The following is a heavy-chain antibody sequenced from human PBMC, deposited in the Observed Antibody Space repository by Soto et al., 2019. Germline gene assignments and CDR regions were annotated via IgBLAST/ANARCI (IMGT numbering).Heavy chain of an antibody. CDR3: ARMNVDSYQFYYAMDV. D-gene: IGHD4-17*01. CDR1: GFSLTTGKMG. CDR2: IFSDNER. Sequence: SGPTLVNPTETLTLTCTVSGFSLTTGKMGVSWIGQPPGKALEWLAHIFSDNERSYSTSLQGRLTISKDTSGSQVVLSMTNVDPVDTATYYCARMNVDSYQFYYAMDVWGQGTTVTVSS. J-gene: IGHJ6*02. V-gene: IGHV2-26*01.